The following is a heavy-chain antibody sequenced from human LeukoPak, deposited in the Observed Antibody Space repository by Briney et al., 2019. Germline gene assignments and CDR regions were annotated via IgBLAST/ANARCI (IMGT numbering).Heavy chain of an antibody. CDR1: GFTFSNAW. CDR3: ARGRSITILRGVAISDGFDM. J-gene: IGHJ3*02. D-gene: IGHD3-10*01. CDR2: IDTTSSYI. V-gene: IGHV3-21*01. Sequence: GGSLRLSCAASGFTFSNAWMSWVRQAPGKGLEWVSFIDTTSSYIYYADSMKGRFTISRDNAKNSLYLEMNSLRAEDTAVYYCARGRSITILRGVAISDGFDMWGQGTMVIVSS.